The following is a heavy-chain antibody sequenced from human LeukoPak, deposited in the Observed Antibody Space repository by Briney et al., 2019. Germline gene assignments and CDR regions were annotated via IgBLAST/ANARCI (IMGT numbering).Heavy chain of an antibody. V-gene: IGHV3-33*01. J-gene: IGHJ4*02. Sequence: GGSLRLSCAASGFTFSTYGMHWVRQAPGKGLEWVAVIWYDGSNKYYADSVKGRFTISRDNSKNTLYLQMNSLRAEDTAVYYCARVSVIGSRPNYYYFDYWGQGTLVSVSS. CDR2: IWYDGSNK. D-gene: IGHD6-13*01. CDR1: GFTFSTYG. CDR3: ARVSVIGSRPNYYYFDY.